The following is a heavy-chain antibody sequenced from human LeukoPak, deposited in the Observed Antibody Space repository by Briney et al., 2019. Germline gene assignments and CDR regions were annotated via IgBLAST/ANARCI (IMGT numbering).Heavy chain of an antibody. CDR3: AKPHYGSGSFGADYFDH. D-gene: IGHD3-10*01. V-gene: IGHV3-30*18. CDR1: GFTFSSYG. J-gene: IGHJ4*02. Sequence: PGGSLRLSCAASGFTFSSYGMHWVRQAPGKGLEWVAVISYDGSNKGYADSVKGRFTLSRDNSKNTLYLQMNSLRPEDTAVYYCAKPHYGSGSFGADYFDHWGQGTLVTVSS. CDR2: ISYDGSNK.